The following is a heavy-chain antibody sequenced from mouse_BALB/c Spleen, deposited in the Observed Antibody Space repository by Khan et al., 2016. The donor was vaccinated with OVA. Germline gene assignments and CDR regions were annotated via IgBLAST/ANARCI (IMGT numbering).Heavy chain of an antibody. CDR2: INPSNGYT. D-gene: IGHD2-14*01. J-gene: IGHJ3*01. V-gene: IGHV1-4*01. CDR1: GYTFTSYT. Sequence: QVQLKESGAELARPGASVKMSCKASGYTFTSYTIHWIKKRPGQGLEWIGYINPSNGYTNYNQKLKKKATLTTDKSSTTAYLQLSSLTSDASVDYNGVRDGAYHRNDGWFAYWGQVTLVTVSA. CDR3: VRDGAYHRNDGWFAY.